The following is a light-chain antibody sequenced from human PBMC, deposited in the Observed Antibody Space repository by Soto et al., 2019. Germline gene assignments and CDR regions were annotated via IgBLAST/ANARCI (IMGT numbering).Light chain of an antibody. CDR1: QNFNNW. CDR3: QVYNTY. CDR2: KAS. J-gene: IGKJ3*01. Sequence: DIQVTKSPSPLSASLGDRVTTTCRASQNFNNWLAWYQQKPGKAPKLLIYKASTLNSGIPARFSGSGSGTDFTLTISSLQPDDFASYYCQVYNTYFGPGTTVDI. V-gene: IGKV1-5*03.